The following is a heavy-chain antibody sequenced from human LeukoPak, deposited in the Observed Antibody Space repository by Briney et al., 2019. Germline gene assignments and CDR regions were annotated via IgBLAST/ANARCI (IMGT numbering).Heavy chain of an antibody. V-gene: IGHV3-30*02. CDR2: IRYDGSNK. CDR1: GFTFSSYG. CDR3: AKEGGVLWDYFDY. Sequence: TGGSLRLSCAASGFTFSSYGMHWVRQAPGKGLEWVAFIRYDGSNKYYADSVKGRFTISRDNSKNTLYLQMNSLRAEDTAVYYCAKEGGVLWDYFDYWGQGTLVTVSS. J-gene: IGHJ4*02. D-gene: IGHD3-16*01.